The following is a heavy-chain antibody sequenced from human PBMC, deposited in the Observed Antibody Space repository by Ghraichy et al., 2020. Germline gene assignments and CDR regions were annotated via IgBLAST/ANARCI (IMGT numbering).Heavy chain of an antibody. Sequence: SGPTLVQPTQTLTLTCTFSGFSLRTGVGVGWIRQSPGEAPEWLALIYWNDEKHYKSSLNSRLTITKDTSKNQVVLTLTDVGPVDTATYYCARRNGYNAMGDFDFWGQGTLVTVSS. CDR3: ARRNGYNAMGDFDF. V-gene: IGHV2-5*01. CDR2: IYWNDEK. D-gene: IGHD5-24*01. CDR1: GFSLRTGVG. J-gene: IGHJ4*02.